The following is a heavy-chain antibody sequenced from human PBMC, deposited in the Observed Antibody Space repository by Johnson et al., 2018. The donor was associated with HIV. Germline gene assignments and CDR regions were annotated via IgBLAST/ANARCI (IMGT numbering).Heavy chain of an antibody. V-gene: IGHV3-11*04. Sequence: QMQLVESGGDSVKAGGSLRLSCAASGSTFSDYYMSWIRQAPGKGLEWVSYISGSGGTIYYADSVTGRFTISRDNAMNSVYLQMNSLRAEDMAVYYCARAGVVDSYGSWKACDIWVRGTLVTVSS. J-gene: IGHJ3*02. D-gene: IGHD3-10*01. CDR2: ISGSGGTI. CDR3: ARAGVVDSYGSWKACDI. CDR1: GSTFSDYY.